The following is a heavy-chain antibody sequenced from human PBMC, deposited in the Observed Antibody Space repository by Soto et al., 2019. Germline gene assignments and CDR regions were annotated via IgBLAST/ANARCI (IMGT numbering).Heavy chain of an antibody. J-gene: IGHJ2*01. V-gene: IGHV3-33*01. CDR2: IWYDGSNK. CDR3: VSNRGDPTYWYFDL. D-gene: IGHD2-21*02. CDR1: GFTFSSYG. Sequence: QVQLVESGGGVVQPGRSLRLSCAASGFTFSSYGMHWVRQAPGKGLEWVAVIWYDGSNKYYADSVKGRFTISRDNSKNTLYMQMNSLRAEDTAVYYCVSNRGDPTYWYFDLWGRGTLVTVSS.